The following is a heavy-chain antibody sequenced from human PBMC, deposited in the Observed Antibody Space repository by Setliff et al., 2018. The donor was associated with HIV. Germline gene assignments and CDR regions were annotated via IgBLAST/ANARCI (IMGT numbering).Heavy chain of an antibody. D-gene: IGHD3-22*01. CDR3: ARNPHYFDRSGSYSWFYFDF. J-gene: IGHJ4*02. Sequence: SETLSLTCSVSGDSISSGPYYWAWIRQPPGKGLEWIGSMSYSGSTIYNSPLKTRVTISIDTSKKHFSLRLSSVSAADTAVYYCARNPHYFDRSGSYSWFYFDFWGQGALVTVSS. CDR1: GDSISSGPYY. V-gene: IGHV4-39*07. CDR2: MSYSGST.